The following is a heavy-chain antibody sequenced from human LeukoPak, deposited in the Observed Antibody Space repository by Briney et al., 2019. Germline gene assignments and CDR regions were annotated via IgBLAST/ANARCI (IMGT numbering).Heavy chain of an antibody. CDR2: VYGSGYT. CDR1: GASISGWY. V-gene: IGHV4-59*01. CDR3: ARETSLAGFASGLGFNY. Sequence: SETLSLTCTVSGASISGWYWSWIRQPPGKGLEWIGYVYGSGYTNYNPSLKSRVTMSIDTSKNHFSLKLTSVTAADTATYYCARETSLAGFASGLGFNYWGQGTVVTVSS. J-gene: IGHJ4*02. D-gene: IGHD6-19*01.